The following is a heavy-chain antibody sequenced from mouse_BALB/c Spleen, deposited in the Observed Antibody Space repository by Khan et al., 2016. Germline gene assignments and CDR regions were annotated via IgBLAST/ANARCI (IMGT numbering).Heavy chain of an antibody. J-gene: IGHJ4*01. Sequence: EVQLQESGAEPVKPGASVKLSCTASGFNIKDTYMHWVKQRPEKGLEWIGRIDPANGNTKYDPKFQGKATIIADTSSNTAYLQLSSLTSEDTAVYYCTRSLYGRYAMDYWGQGTSVTVSS. CDR2: IDPANGNT. CDR1: GFNIKDTY. CDR3: TRSLYGRYAMDY. V-gene: IGHV14-3*02. D-gene: IGHD1-1*01.